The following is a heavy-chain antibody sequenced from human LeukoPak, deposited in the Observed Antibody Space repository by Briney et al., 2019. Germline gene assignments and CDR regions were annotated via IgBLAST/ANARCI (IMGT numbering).Heavy chain of an antibody. V-gene: IGHV3-48*03. J-gene: IGHJ4*02. Sequence: GGSLRLSCAASGFTFSSYEMNWVRQAPGKGLEWVSYISSSGSTIYYADSVKGRFTISRDNAKNSLFLQMNSLRAEDTAVYYCASNFEGTSGLFDYWGQGTLVTVSS. CDR2: ISSSGSTI. D-gene: IGHD2-2*01. CDR1: GFTFSSYE. CDR3: ASNFEGTSGLFDY.